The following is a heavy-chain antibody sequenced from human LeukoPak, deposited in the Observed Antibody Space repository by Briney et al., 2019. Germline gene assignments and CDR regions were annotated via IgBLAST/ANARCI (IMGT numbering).Heavy chain of an antibody. V-gene: IGHV3-30-3*01. J-gene: IGHJ4*02. CDR2: ISYDGSNK. CDR3: AREGGFYRPLDY. CDR1: GFTFSSYA. Sequence: GGSLRLSCAASGFTFSSYAMHWVRQAPGKGLEWVAVISYDGSNKYYADSVKGRFTISRDNSKNTLYLQMNSLRAEDTAVYYCAREGGFYRPLDYSGQGTLVTVSS. D-gene: IGHD3-3*01.